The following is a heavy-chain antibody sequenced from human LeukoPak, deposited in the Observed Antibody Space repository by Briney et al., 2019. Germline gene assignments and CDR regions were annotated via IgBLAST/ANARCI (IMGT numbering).Heavy chain of an antibody. V-gene: IGHV1-18*01. J-gene: IGHJ4*02. CDR2: ISAYNGNT. CDR3: ARGYCSSTSCYTGDY. Sequence: ASVKVSCKASGYTFTSYGISWVRQAPGQGLEWMGWISAYNGNTNYAQKLQDRVTMTTDTSTSTAYMELRSLRSDDTAVYYCARGYCSSTSCYTGDYWGQGTLVTVSS. CDR1: GYTFTSYG. D-gene: IGHD2-2*02.